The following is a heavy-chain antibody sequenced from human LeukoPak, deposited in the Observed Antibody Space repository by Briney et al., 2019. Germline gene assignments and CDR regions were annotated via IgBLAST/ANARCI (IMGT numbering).Heavy chain of an antibody. J-gene: IGHJ4*02. D-gene: IGHD3-22*01. Sequence: GGSLRLSCAASGFTFSNYAMSWVRQAPGRGLDWVSTLSDSGSSTYYADSVKGRFTISRDNSKNTLYLQMDSLRAEDTAVYYCARDKEAYYYNSSGYSNIDYWGQGTLVTVSS. CDR2: LSDSGSST. CDR3: ARDKEAYYYNSSGYSNIDY. V-gene: IGHV3-23*01. CDR1: GFTFSNYA.